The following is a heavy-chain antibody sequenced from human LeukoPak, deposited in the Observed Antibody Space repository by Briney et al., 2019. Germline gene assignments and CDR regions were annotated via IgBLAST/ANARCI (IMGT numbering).Heavy chain of an antibody. CDR1: GFTFDDHA. CDR2: ISWNSGKI. J-gene: IGHJ4*02. V-gene: IGHV3-9*01. CDR3: AEDMGPSRWYFFDY. D-gene: IGHD2-15*01. Sequence: GRSLRLSCAASGFTFDDHAMHWVRQAPGKGLEWVSGISWNSGKIGYAESVKGRFTISRDNAKNSLYLQMNSLRVEDTALYYCAEDMGPSRWYFFDYWGQGTLVTVSS.